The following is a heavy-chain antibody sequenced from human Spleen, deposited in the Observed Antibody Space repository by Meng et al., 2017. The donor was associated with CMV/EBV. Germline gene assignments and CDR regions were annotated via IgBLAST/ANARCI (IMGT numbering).Heavy chain of an antibody. Sequence: SETLSLTCTVSGGSISSDGHYWGWIRQSPGKGLEWIGSMYYSGSTYYNPSRKSRVTMSLDMSKNQFSLTLSSVTATDTAVYYCARSPRGGCTSISCYTERPFDYWGQGTRVTVSS. CDR1: GGSISSDGHY. J-gene: IGHJ4*02. D-gene: IGHD2-2*02. CDR3: ARSPRGGCTSISCYTERPFDY. V-gene: IGHV4-39*01. CDR2: MYYSGST.